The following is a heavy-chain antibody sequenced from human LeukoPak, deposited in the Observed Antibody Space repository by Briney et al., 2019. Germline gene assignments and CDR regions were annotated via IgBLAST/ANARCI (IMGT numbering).Heavy chain of an antibody. J-gene: IGHJ4*02. V-gene: IGHV1-46*01. CDR2: INPSGGST. CDR1: GYTFTSYY. D-gene: IGHD2-15*01. Sequence: ASVNVSCTPSGYTFTSYYMHWVRQAPGQGLEWMGIINPSGGSTNYAQKFQGRVTMTRDTSTSTVYMELSGLRSEDTAVYYCARRYCSGGDCPLGYWGQGTLVTVSS. CDR3: ARRYCSGGDCPLGY.